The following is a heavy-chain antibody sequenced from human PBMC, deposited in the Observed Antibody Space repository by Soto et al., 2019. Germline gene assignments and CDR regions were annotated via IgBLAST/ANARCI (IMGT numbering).Heavy chain of an antibody. D-gene: IGHD6-25*01. J-gene: IGHJ4*02. CDR2: IKQDGSEK. V-gene: IGHV3-7*01. CDR1: GFTFSSYW. Sequence: EVQLVESGGGLVPPGGSLRLYCADAGFTFSSYWMSWVRQAPGKGLEWVANIKQDGSEKYYVDSVNGRFTISRDNAKNSLYLQMHSLRVEDTAVYYCAREKRANGYFDYWGQGTLVAVSP. CDR3: AREKRANGYFDY.